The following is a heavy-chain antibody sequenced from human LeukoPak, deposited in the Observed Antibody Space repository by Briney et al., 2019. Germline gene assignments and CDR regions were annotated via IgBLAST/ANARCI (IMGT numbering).Heavy chain of an antibody. V-gene: IGHV4-59*01. CDR1: GGSINGYY. J-gene: IGHJ4*02. Sequence: SETLSLICTVSGGSINGYYWIWIRHPPGKGLEHIGQIHYNGNTIYNPSLKSRVTLSLDTSKNQFSLKLTSVTAADTAMYFCARHSNIWYYSFDYWGQGPLVTVSS. D-gene: IGHD6-13*01. CDR3: ARHSNIWYYSFDY. CDR2: IHYNGNT.